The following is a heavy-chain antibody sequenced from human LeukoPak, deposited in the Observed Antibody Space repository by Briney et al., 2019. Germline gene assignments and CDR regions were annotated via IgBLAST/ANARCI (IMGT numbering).Heavy chain of an antibody. J-gene: IGHJ3*02. CDR2: ISAYNGNT. Sequence: HRAPVKVSCKASGYTFTSYGISWVRQAPGQGLEWMGWISAYNGNTNYAQKLQGRVTMTTDTSTSTAYMELRSLRSDDTAVYYCARVFTWALRRQQLIAFDIWGQGTMVTVSS. V-gene: IGHV1-18*01. D-gene: IGHD6-13*01. CDR1: GYTFTSYG. CDR3: ARVFTWALRRQQLIAFDI.